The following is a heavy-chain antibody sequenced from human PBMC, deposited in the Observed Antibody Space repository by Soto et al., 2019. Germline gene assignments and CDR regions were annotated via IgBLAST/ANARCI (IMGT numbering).Heavy chain of an antibody. CDR1: GGSISSGGYY. J-gene: IGHJ3*02. D-gene: IGHD3-10*01. CDR2: IYYSGST. V-gene: IGHV4-31*03. Sequence: SETLSLTCTVSGGSISSGGYYWSWIRQHPGKGLEWIGYIYYSGSTYYNPSLKGRVTISVDTSKNQFSLKLSSVTAADTAVYYCARDRGLLWFGELPRHDAFDIWGQGTMVTVSS. CDR3: ARDRGLLWFGELPRHDAFDI.